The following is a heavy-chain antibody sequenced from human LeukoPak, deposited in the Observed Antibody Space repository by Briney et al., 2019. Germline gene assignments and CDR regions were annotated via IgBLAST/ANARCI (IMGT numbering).Heavy chain of an antibody. CDR3: ARVDQLLSGWFDP. CDR2: IYYSGST. V-gene: IGHV4-59*01. CDR1: GGSISSYY. J-gene: IGHJ5*02. D-gene: IGHD2-2*01. Sequence: SETLSLTCTVSGGSISSYYWSWIRQPPGKGLEWIGYIYYSGSTNYNPSLKSRVTISVDTSKNQFSLKLSSVTAADTAVYYCARVDQLLSGWFDPWGQGTLVTVSS.